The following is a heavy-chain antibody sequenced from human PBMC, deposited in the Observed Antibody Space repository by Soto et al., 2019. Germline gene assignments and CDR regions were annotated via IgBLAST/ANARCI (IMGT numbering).Heavy chain of an antibody. V-gene: IGHV4-4*07. CDR3: ARVRDYVFDF. CDR2: IYTTGSS. Sequence: SETLSLTCTVSGGSISSYYWSWIRQPPGKGLEWIGRIYTTGSSNYKPSLKSRVTMSIDTSKNQFSLRLRSVTAADTAVYYCARVRDYVFDFWGQGTLVTVSS. J-gene: IGHJ4*02. D-gene: IGHD3-10*02. CDR1: GGSISSYY.